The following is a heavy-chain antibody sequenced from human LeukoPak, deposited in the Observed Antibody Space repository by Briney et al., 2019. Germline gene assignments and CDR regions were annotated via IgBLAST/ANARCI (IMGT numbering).Heavy chain of an antibody. CDR2: IYSGGST. CDR3: ASTGYSSGLDY. CDR1: GFTVSSNC. Sequence: QTGGSLRLSCAASGFTVSSNCMSWVRQAPGKGLEWVSVIYSGGSTYYADSVKGRFTISRDNSKNTLYLQMNSLRAEDTAVYYCASTGYSSGLDYWGQGTLVTVSS. V-gene: IGHV3-53*01. J-gene: IGHJ4*02. D-gene: IGHD6-19*01.